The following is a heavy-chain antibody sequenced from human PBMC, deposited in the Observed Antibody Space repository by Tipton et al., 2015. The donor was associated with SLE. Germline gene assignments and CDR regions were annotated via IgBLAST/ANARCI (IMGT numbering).Heavy chain of an antibody. CDR1: AYSITNGYY. Sequence: TLSLTCTVSAYSITNGYYWGWIRQSPGKGLEWIGYIYYSGSTNYNPSLKSRVTISGDTSKNQFSLRVSSVTAADTAVYYCARGNYASESYYRLYMDVWGKGTTVTVSS. CDR2: IYYSGST. D-gene: IGHD3-10*01. CDR3: ARGNYASESYYRLYMDV. J-gene: IGHJ6*03. V-gene: IGHV4-38-2*02.